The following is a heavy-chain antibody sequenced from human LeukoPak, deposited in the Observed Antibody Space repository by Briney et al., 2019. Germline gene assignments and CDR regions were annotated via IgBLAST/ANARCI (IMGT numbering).Heavy chain of an antibody. CDR1: GFTFSNHA. V-gene: IGHV3-23*01. CDR2: ISGGGRTT. CDR3: AKNVVVKRYIDF. J-gene: IGHJ4*02. Sequence: GGSLRLSCAASGFTFSNHAMSWARQAPGKGLQWVAVISGGGRTTEYADFGKGRFTISRDNSKNTLSLQMNSLTVEDTAIYLCAKNVVVKRYIDFWGQGTLVTVSS. D-gene: IGHD2-15*01.